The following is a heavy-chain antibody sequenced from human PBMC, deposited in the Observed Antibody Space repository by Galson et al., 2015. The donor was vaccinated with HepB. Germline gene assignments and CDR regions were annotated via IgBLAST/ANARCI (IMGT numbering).Heavy chain of an antibody. CDR2: IYYSGST. CDR3: ARWIQYSSSSSGKFDP. J-gene: IGHJ5*02. D-gene: IGHD6-6*01. CDR1: GGSISSGGYY. Sequence: TLSLTCTVSGGSISSGGYYWSWIRQHPGKGLEWIGYIYYSGSTYYSPSLKSRVTISVDTSKNQFSLKPSSVTAADTAVYYCARWIQYSSSSSGKFDPWGQGTLVTVSS. V-gene: IGHV4-31*03.